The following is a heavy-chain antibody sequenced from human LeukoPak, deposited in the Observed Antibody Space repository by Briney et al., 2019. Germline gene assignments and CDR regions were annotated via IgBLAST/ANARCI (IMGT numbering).Heavy chain of an antibody. V-gene: IGHV4-34*01. J-gene: IGHJ4*02. Sequence: SETLSLTCAVYGGSFSGYYWSWIRQPPGKGLEWIGEINHSGSTYYNPSLKSRVTISVDTSKNQFSLKLSSVTAADTAVYYCARQPKGDILTKPVDYWGQGTLVTVSS. CDR2: INHSGST. CDR1: GGSFSGYY. D-gene: IGHD3-9*01. CDR3: ARQPKGDILTKPVDY.